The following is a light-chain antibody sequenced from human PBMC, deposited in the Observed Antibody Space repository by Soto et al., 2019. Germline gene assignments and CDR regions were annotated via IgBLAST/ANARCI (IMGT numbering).Light chain of an antibody. CDR1: GRDIGVYDY. CDR2: GVK. Sequence: QSALTQPASVSGSPGQSITISCTGSGRDIGVYDYVSWYQQHPGKAPKLTIYGVKNRPSGVSNRFSASKSAFTASLTISGLQTEDEADYYCSSYTTSYFDVFGPGTKVTVL. J-gene: IGLJ1*01. CDR3: SSYTTSYFDV. V-gene: IGLV2-14*01.